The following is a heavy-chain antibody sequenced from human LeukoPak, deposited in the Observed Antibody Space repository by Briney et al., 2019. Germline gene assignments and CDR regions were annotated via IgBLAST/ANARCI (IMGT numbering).Heavy chain of an antibody. CDR2: IYSGGST. CDR3: ARESPPAMGLN. D-gene: IGHD5-18*01. V-gene: IGHV3-53*01. CDR1: GFTVSSNY. J-gene: IGHJ4*02. Sequence: GGSLRLSCAASGFTVSSNYMSWVRQAPGKGLEWVSVIYSGGSTYYADSVKGRFTVSRDNSKNTLYLQMNSLRAEDTAVYYCARESPPAMGLNWGQGTLVTVSS.